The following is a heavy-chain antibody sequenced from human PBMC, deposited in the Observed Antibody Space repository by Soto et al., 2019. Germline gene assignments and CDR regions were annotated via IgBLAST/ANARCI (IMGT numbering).Heavy chain of an antibody. J-gene: IGHJ4*02. CDR3: AKDPIVVVPPRLFDY. Sequence: SLTCAVSGDSVTSVNYFWTWIRQPPGGGLEWIGYISNSGISKYNPSLKSRVAMSQDTSKNQFSLNLHSVTAADTAVYYCAKDPIVVVPPRLFDYWGQGTLVTVSS. CDR2: ISNSGIS. V-gene: IGHV4-61*01. D-gene: IGHD3-22*01. CDR1: GDSVTSVNYF.